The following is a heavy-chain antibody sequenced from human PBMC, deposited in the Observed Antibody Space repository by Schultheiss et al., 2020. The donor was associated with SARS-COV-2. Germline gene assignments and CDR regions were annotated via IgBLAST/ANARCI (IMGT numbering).Heavy chain of an antibody. Sequence: SGPTLVKPTQTLTLTCTFSGFSLSTSGMRVSWIRQPPGKALEWLARIDWDDDKFYSTSLKTRLTISKATSKNQVVLTMTNMDPVDTATYYCAHRKKVTGTTEYYGMDVWGQGTTVTVSS. CDR1: GFSLSTSGMR. CDR3: AHRKKVTGTTEYYGMDV. D-gene: IGHD1-7*01. J-gene: IGHJ6*02. CDR2: IDWDDDK. V-gene: IGHV2-70*04.